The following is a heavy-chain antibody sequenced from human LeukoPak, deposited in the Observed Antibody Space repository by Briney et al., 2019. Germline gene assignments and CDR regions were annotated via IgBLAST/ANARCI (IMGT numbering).Heavy chain of an antibody. V-gene: IGHV3-48*04. CDR3: ARGNSGYDYGY. CDR2: ISSSSSTI. D-gene: IGHD5-12*01. J-gene: IGHJ4*02. Sequence: GGSLRLSCAASGFTFSSYSMNWVRQAPGKGLEWVSYISSSSSTIYYADSVKGRFTISRDNAKNSLYLQMNSLRAEDTAVYYCARGNSGYDYGYWGQGTLVTVSS. CDR1: GFTFSSYS.